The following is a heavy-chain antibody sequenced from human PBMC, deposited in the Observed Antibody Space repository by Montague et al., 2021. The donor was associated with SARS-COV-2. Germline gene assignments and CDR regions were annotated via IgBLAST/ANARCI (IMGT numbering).Heavy chain of an antibody. CDR1: LHSVSRSY. Sequence: SETLSLTCAVDLHSVSRSYWTWIRRPQGRTLDCIGYSNYRAATKYNPSLKTRVTISVDTSKNQFSLKLNSMTAADTAVYYCAREDRWNWFDPWGQGTLAIVSS. J-gene: IGHJ5*02. V-gene: IGHV4-59*02. CDR2: SNYRAAT. D-gene: IGHD5-24*01. CDR3: AREDRWNWFDP.